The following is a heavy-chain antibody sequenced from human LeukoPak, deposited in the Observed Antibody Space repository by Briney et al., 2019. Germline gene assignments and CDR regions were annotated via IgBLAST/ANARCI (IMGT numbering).Heavy chain of an antibody. CDR3: VRVAYGSGIGWFDP. Sequence: PSETLSLTCTVSGGSISSGGYYWSWIRQHPGKGLEWIGYIYYSGSTYYNPSLKSRVTISVDTSKNQFSLKLSSVTAADTAVYYCVRVAYGSGIGWFDPWGQGTLVTVSS. CDR1: GGSISSGGYY. CDR2: IYYSGST. J-gene: IGHJ5*02. V-gene: IGHV4-31*03. D-gene: IGHD3-10*01.